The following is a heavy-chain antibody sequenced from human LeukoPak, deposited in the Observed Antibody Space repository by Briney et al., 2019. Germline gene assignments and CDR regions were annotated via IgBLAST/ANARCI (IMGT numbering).Heavy chain of an antibody. V-gene: IGHV4-4*07. CDR3: TRGHAYYVWGSSTGYFDY. Sequence: SETLSLTCTVSGDSISSYYWSWIRQPAGKGLEWIGRIYTSGSTNYNPSLKSRVTMSVDTSKNQFSLRLTSLTAADTAVYYCTRGHAYYVWGSSTGYFDYWGQGTLVTVSS. J-gene: IGHJ4*02. D-gene: IGHD3-16*01. CDR1: GDSISSYY. CDR2: IYTSGST.